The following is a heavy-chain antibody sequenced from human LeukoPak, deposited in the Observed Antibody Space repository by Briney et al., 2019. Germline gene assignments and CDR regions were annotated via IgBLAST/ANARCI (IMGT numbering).Heavy chain of an antibody. CDR2: ISGSGGST. Sequence: GGSLRLSCAASGFTFRSYAMNWVRQAPGKGLEWVSSISGSGGSTYYADSVKGRFTISRDNSRNTLYLQMNSLRAEDTAVYYCAKDDRWLQFCCWGQGTLVTVSA. CDR3: AKDDRWLQFCC. J-gene: IGHJ4*02. D-gene: IGHD5-24*01. CDR1: GFTFRSYA. V-gene: IGHV3-23*01.